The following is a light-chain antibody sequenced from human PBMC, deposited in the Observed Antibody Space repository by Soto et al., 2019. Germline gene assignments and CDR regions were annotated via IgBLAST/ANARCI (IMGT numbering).Light chain of an antibody. CDR2: DND. CDR3: GTWESSLRAVL. CDR1: SSNIGKNY. Sequence: PRTECAAISENAVIFYTKSSSNIGKNYVSWYQQFPGAAPKLLIYDNDERPSGIPDRFSGSKSGTSATLDITGLQTGEEEDYYCGTWESSLRAVLLGAGTHLTV. V-gene: IGLV1-51*01. J-gene: IGLJ2*01.